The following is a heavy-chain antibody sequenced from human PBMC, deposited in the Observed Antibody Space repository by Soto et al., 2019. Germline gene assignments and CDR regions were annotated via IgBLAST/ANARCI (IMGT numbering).Heavy chain of an antibody. CDR2: IIPIFGTA. CDR1: GGTFSSYA. Sequence: QVQLVQSGAEVKKPGSSVKVSCKASGGTFSSYAISWVRQAPGQGLEWMGGIIPIFGTANYAQKFQGIVTITADESTSTAYMELSSLRSDDTAVYYCSSLGGYCSGGSCYRLDYWGQGTLVTVSS. CDR3: SSLGGYCSGGSCYRLDY. J-gene: IGHJ4*02. D-gene: IGHD2-15*01. V-gene: IGHV1-69*01.